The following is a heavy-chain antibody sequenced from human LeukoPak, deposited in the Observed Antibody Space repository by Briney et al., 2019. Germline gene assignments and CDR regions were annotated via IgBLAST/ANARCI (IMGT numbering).Heavy chain of an antibody. J-gene: IGHJ5*02. Sequence: SETLSLTCTVSGGSISSYYWSWIRQPAGKGLEWIGRIYTSGSTNYNPSLKSRVTMSVDTSKNQFSLKLSSVTAADTAVYYCARECSSTNRSRLKYNWFDPWGQGTLVTVSS. D-gene: IGHD2-2*01. CDR2: IYTSGST. V-gene: IGHV4-4*07. CDR3: ARECSSTNRSRLKYNWFDP. CDR1: GGSISSYY.